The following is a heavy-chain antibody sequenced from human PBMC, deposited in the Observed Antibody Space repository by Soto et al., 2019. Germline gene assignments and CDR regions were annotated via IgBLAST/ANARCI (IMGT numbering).Heavy chain of an antibody. Sequence: PSETLSLTCTVSGGSISSYYWSWIRQPPGKGLEWIGYIYYSGSTNYNPSLKSRVTISVDTSKNQFSLKLSSVTAADTAVYYCARDDILTGNFDYWGQGTLATVSS. CDR1: GGSISSYY. D-gene: IGHD3-9*01. J-gene: IGHJ4*02. CDR2: IYYSGST. CDR3: ARDDILTGNFDY. V-gene: IGHV4-59*01.